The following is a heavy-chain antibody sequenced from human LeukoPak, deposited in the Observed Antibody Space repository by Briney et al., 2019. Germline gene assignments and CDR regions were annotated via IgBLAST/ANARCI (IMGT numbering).Heavy chain of an antibody. V-gene: IGHV4-39*01. CDR1: GGSISSSSYY. J-gene: IGHJ4*02. CDR3: ARHLKDSDYDFDY. Sequence: SETLSLTCTVSGGSISSSSYYWGWIRQPPGKGLEWIGSIYYSGSTYYNPSLKSRVTISVDTSKNQFSLKLSSVTAADTAVYYSARHLKDSDYDFDYWGQGTLVTVSS. D-gene: IGHD5-12*01. CDR2: IYYSGST.